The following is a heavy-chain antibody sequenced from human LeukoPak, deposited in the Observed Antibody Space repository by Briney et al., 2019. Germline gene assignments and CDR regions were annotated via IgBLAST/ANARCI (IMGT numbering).Heavy chain of an antibody. D-gene: IGHD3-9*01. Sequence: PSETLSLTCAVYGGSFSGYYWSWIRQPPGKGLEWIGEINHSGSTNYNPSLKSRVTISVDTSKNQFSLKLSSVTAADTAVYYCARQGYDILTGYYTEGVFDYWGQGTLVTVSS. CDR1: GGSFSGYY. CDR2: INHSGST. J-gene: IGHJ4*02. V-gene: IGHV4-34*01. CDR3: ARQGYDILTGYYTEGVFDY.